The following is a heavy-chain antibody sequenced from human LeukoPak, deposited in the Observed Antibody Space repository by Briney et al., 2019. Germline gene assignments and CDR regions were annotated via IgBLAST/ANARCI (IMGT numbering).Heavy chain of an antibody. CDR3: ARTYCGGDCFPYYYVMDV. D-gene: IGHD2-21*02. CDR1: GFTVSSNY. J-gene: IGHJ6*02. CDR2: IYSSNST. V-gene: IGHV3-53*01. Sequence: GGSLRLSCAASGFTVSSNYMSWVRQAPGRGLEWVSLIYSSNSTYYADSVKGRFTISRDNSKNTLYLQMNSLRAEDTAVYYCARTYCGGDCFPYYYVMDVWGQGTTVTVSS.